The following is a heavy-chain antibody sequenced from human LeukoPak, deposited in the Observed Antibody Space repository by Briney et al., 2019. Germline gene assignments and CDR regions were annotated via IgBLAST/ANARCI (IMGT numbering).Heavy chain of an antibody. D-gene: IGHD2-15*01. CDR2: ISGDNPGT. Sequence: PGGSLRLSCAASGFTFGTYAMSWVRQTPGKGLEWVAAISGDNPGTYHANSVKGRFTISRDNSKNTLHLQMSGLRAEDTARYYCGKAPVGHCSGDFCYHFDSWGQGTLVTVSS. V-gene: IGHV3-23*01. J-gene: IGHJ4*02. CDR1: GFTFGTYA. CDR3: GKAPVGHCSGDFCYHFDS.